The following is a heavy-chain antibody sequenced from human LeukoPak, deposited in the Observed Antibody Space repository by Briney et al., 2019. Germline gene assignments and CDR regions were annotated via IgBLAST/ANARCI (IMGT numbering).Heavy chain of an antibody. CDR3: ARGPHTGVNYYDSSGYYY. CDR2: INHSGST. CDR1: GGSFSGYY. V-gene: IGHV4-34*01. D-gene: IGHD3-22*01. J-gene: IGHJ4*02. Sequence: SQTLSLTCAVYGGSFSGYYWSWIRQPPGKGLEWIGEINHSGSTNYNPSLKSRVTISVDTSKNQFSLKLSSVTAADTAVYYCARGPHTGVNYYDSSGYYYWGQGTLVTVSS.